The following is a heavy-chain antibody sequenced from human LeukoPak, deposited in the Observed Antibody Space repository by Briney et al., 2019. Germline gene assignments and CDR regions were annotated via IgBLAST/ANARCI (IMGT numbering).Heavy chain of an antibody. CDR3: AADLENYGDPYYFDY. CDR1: GFTFSSSA. J-gene: IGHJ4*02. D-gene: IGHD4-17*01. CDR2: IVVGSGNT. V-gene: IGHV1-58*02. Sequence: SVKVSCKASGFTFSSSAMQWVRQARGQRLEWIGWIVVGSGNTNYAQKFQERVTITRDMSTSTAYMELSSLRSEDTAVYYCAADLENYGDPYYFDYWGQGTLVTVSS.